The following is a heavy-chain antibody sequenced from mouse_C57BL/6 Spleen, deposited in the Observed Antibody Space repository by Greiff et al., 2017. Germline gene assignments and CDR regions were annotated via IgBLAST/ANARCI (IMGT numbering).Heavy chain of an antibody. CDR2: IDPETGGT. V-gene: IGHV1-15*01. J-gene: IGHJ3*01. CDR3: TRAGYDYDGFAY. D-gene: IGHD2-4*01. CDR1: GYTFTDYE. Sequence: VQLQQSGAELVRPGASVTLSCTASGYTFTDYEMHWVKQTPVHGLEWIGAIDPETGGTAYNQKFKGKAILTADKSSSTAYMELRSLTSEDSAVYYCTRAGYDYDGFAYWGQGTLVTVSA.